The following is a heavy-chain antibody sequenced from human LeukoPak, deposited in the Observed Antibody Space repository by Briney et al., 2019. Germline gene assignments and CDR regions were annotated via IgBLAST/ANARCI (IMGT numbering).Heavy chain of an antibody. CDR2: IIPILGIA. Sequence: ASVKVSCKASGGTFSSYAISWARQAPGQGLEWMGRIIPILGIANYAQKFQGRVTITADKSTSTAYMELSSLRSEDTAVYYCARATITIFGVVIPSFDYWGQGTLVTVSS. D-gene: IGHD3-3*01. J-gene: IGHJ4*02. V-gene: IGHV1-69*04. CDR1: GGTFSSYA. CDR3: ARATITIFGVVIPSFDY.